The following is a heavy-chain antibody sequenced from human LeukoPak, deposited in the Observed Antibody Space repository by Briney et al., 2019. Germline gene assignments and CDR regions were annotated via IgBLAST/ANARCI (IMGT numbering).Heavy chain of an antibody. D-gene: IGHD7-27*01. CDR1: GFTFSSYA. CDR2: ISGSGGST. J-gene: IGHJ4*02. Sequence: GGPLRLSCAASGFTFSSYAMSWVRQAPGKGLEWVSAISGSGGSTYYADSVKGRFTISRDNSKNTLYLQMNSLRAEDTAVYYCAKDRRGWGIFDYWGQGTLVTVSS. V-gene: IGHV3-23*01. CDR3: AKDRRGWGIFDY.